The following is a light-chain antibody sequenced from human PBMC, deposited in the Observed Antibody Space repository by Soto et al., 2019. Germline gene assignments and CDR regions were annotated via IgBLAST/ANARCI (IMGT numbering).Light chain of an antibody. V-gene: IGLV2-23*02. J-gene: IGLJ7*01. CDR3: CSYAGTSTHTV. Sequence: QSALTQPASVSGSPGQSITISCTGTSSDVGSYNLVSWYQQHPGKAPKLMISEVSKRPSGISDRFSGSKSGSTASLTIAGLEAEDEDDYYCCSYAGTSTHTVFGGGTQLTVL. CDR1: SSDVGSYNL. CDR2: EVS.